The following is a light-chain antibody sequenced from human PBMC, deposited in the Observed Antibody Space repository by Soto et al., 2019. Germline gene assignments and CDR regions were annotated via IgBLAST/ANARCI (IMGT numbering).Light chain of an antibody. CDR3: QQYESTPPT. J-gene: IGKJ2*01. CDR1: QIVLYSSNNKNY. Sequence: DIVMTQSPDSLSVSLGERATINCKSSQIVLYSSNNKNYLAWYQQRPGQPPKLLIYWASTRESGVPDRFSGSGSGPDFPLTITSLQAEDVAVYYFQQYESTPPTFGQGTKLEIK. V-gene: IGKV4-1*01. CDR2: WAS.